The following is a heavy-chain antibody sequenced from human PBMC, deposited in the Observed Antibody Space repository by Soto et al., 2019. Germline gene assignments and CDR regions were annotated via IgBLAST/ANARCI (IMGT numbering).Heavy chain of an antibody. CDR1: GFTFSSYA. CDR3: AKSEDSSSSMFSYYYYYYMDV. V-gene: IGHV3-23*01. CDR2: ISGSGGST. J-gene: IGHJ6*03. Sequence: GGSLRLSCASSGFTFSSYAMSWVRQAPGKGLEWVSAISGSGGSTYYADSVKGRFTISRDNSKNTLYLQMNSLRAEDTAVYYCAKSEDSSSSMFSYYYYYYMDVWGKGTTVTVSS. D-gene: IGHD6-6*01.